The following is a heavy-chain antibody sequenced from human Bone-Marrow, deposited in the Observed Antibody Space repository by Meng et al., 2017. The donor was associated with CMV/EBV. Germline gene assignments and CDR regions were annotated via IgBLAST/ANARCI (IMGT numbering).Heavy chain of an antibody. Sequence: ASVKVSCKASGYTFTSYYMHWVRQAPGQGLEWMGIINPSGGSTSYAQKFQGRVTMTRDTSTSTAYMELSSLRSEDTAVYYCARMFDITMIVGRGYYFDYWGQGTLVTVSS. CDR2: INPSGGST. V-gene: IGHV1-46*01. CDR1: GYTFTSYY. CDR3: ARMFDITMIVGRGYYFDY. D-gene: IGHD3-22*01. J-gene: IGHJ4*02.